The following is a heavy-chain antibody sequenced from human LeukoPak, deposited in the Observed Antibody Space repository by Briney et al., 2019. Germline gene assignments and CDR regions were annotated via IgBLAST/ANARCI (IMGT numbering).Heavy chain of an antibody. Sequence: GESLKISCKGSGYSFTSYWIGWVRQMPGKGLEWMGIIYPGDSDTRYSPSFQGQVTISVDKSISTAYLQLSSLKASDTAMYYCARHAPNSRVAFDIWGQGTMISVSS. V-gene: IGHV5-51*01. J-gene: IGHJ3*02. CDR1: GYSFTSYW. CDR2: IYPGDSDT. CDR3: ARHAPNSRVAFDI. D-gene: IGHD4/OR15-4a*01.